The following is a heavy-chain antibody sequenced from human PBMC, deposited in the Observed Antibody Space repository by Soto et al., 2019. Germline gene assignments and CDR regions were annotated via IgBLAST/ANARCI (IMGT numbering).Heavy chain of an antibody. CDR2: ISVYNGNT. D-gene: IGHD6-19*01. CDR1: GYVFTSFG. Sequence: QVQLVQSGAEMKKPGASVKVSCKDSGYVFTSFGVSWVRQAPGQGLEWMGWISVYNGNTNYAQKLPGRITLASDTTMNLAYMGPRGVRSDDTAVYYCERDEPGDDCSGIVSQFNYRGQGTLVTVSS. J-gene: IGHJ4*02. CDR3: ERDEPGDDCSGIVSQFNY. V-gene: IGHV1-18*01.